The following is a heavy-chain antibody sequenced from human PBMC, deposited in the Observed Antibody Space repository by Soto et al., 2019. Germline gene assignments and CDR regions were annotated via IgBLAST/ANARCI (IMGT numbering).Heavy chain of an antibody. V-gene: IGHV3-23*01. D-gene: IGHD4-17*01. CDR2: INNRGRTT. CDR1: GFTFSVYA. J-gene: IGHJ4*02. Sequence: EVQLLESGGGLVQPGGSLRLSCAASGFTFSVYAMSWVRQAPGKGLEWVSSINNRGRTTYYADSVRGRFTISRDNSKNTLYLQMNSLRGEDTAIYYCAKPNHDYGDSYSDYWGQGTLVTVSS. CDR3: AKPNHDYGDSYSDY.